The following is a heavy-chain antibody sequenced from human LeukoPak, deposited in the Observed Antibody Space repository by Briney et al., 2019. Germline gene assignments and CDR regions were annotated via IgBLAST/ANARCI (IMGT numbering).Heavy chain of an antibody. CDR3: DGGDSSGYSFDPVFDY. CDR1: GGSISSSSYY. V-gene: IGHV4-39*01. Sequence: SETLSLTCTVSGGSISSSSYYWGWIRQPPGKGLEWFGSIYYSGSTYYNPSLKSRVTISVDTSKNQFSLKLSSVTAADTAVYYCDGGDSSGYSFDPVFDYWGQGTLVTVSS. D-gene: IGHD3-22*01. J-gene: IGHJ4*02. CDR2: IYYSGST.